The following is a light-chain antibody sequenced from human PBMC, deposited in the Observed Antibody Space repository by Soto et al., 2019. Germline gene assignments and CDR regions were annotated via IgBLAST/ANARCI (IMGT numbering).Light chain of an antibody. V-gene: IGKV1-17*01. Sequence: DIQMTQSPSSLSASVGDRVTITCRASQGIRNELGWFQQNPGKVPKRLIYAASSLQSGVPSRFSGSGYGTEFPLTISSLQPEDFPTYYCLQHNSYPHTFGGGTKVEIK. CDR2: AAS. J-gene: IGKJ4*01. CDR3: LQHNSYPHT. CDR1: QGIRNE.